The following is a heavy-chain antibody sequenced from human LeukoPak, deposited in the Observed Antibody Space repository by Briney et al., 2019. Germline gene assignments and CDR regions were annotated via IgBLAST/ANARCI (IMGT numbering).Heavy chain of an antibody. CDR2: ISPNSGGT. CDR3: ARDAIAVAGLGGY. V-gene: IGHV1-2*02. CDR1: GYTFTDYN. Sequence: ASVKVSCKTSGYTFTDYNMHWERQAPGQGLEWMGWISPNSGGTNYAQKFEDRVTMTRDTSISTAYMELSSLTFDDTAVYFCARDAIAVAGLGGYWGQGTLVAVSS. D-gene: IGHD6-19*01. J-gene: IGHJ4*02.